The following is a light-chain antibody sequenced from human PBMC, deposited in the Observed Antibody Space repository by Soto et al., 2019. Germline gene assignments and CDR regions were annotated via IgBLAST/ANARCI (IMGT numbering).Light chain of an antibody. CDR2: GAS. J-gene: IGKJ1*01. Sequence: EILISQTPPTLSVSPGERATLSCRASQRVSSNLAWYHQKPNQAPTLLIYGASPRATRIAARFGGVVAGTEIILIIGASHSAYFAVYYCQQNKNWAERTFGQGTKVAIK. CDR3: QQNKNWAERT. V-gene: IGKV3-15*01. CDR1: QRVSSN.